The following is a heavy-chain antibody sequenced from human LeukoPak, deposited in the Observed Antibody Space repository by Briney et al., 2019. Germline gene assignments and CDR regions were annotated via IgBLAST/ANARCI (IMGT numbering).Heavy chain of an antibody. CDR2: IFPFSGPT. D-gene: IGHD1-26*01. CDR1: GGTFSDYA. J-gene: IGHJ6*02. CDR3: AREKWVPPYYYFGMDV. V-gene: IGHV1-69*13. Sequence: GASVKVSCKASGGTFSDYAINWVRQAPGQGLEWMGGIFPFSGPTNYAQKFQGRVTITADESTNTAYMELSSLRSEDTAVYYCAREKWVPPYYYFGMDVWGLGTTVTVSS.